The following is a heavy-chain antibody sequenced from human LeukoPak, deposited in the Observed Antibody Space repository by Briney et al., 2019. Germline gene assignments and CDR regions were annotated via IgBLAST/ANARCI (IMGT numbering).Heavy chain of an antibody. CDR1: GFTFSNYE. Sequence: PGGSLRLSCAASGFTFSNYEMTWVGQAPGKGLAWVSSISGRGGSTYFADSLKGRFHISRDNHKNTVYLQMNSLRADDTAVYYCAKDPSSGRYYPDWGQGTLVIVSS. CDR3: AKDPSSGRYYPD. D-gene: IGHD3-10*01. V-gene: IGHV3-23*01. J-gene: IGHJ4*02. CDR2: ISGRGGST.